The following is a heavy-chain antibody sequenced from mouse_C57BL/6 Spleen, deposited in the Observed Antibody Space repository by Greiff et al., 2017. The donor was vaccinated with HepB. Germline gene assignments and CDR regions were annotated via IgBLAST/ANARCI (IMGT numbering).Heavy chain of an antibody. J-gene: IGHJ2*01. Sequence: QVQLKQPGAELVRPGSSVKLSCKASGYTFTSYWMHWVKQRPIQGLEWIGNIDPSDSETHYNQKFKDKATLTVDKSSSTAYMQLSSLPSEDSAVYYCARGGVVAHFDYWGQGTTLTVSS. D-gene: IGHD1-1*01. V-gene: IGHV1-52*01. CDR1: GYTFTSYW. CDR2: IDPSDSET. CDR3: ARGGVVAHFDY.